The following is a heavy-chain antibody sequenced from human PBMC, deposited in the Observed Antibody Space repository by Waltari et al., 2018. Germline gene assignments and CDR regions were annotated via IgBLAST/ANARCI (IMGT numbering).Heavy chain of an antibody. J-gene: IGHJ6*03. Sequence: EVQLVESGGGLVQPGGSLRLSCAASGFTFSSYEMNWVRQAPGKGLEWVSYISSSGSILYYADSVKGRFTISRDNAKNSLYLQMNSLGAEDTAVYYCARDRVPAAIYYYYYMDVWGKGTTVTVSS. CDR2: ISSSGSIL. CDR1: GFTFSSYE. D-gene: IGHD2-2*02. CDR3: ARDRVPAAIYYYYYMDV. V-gene: IGHV3-48*03.